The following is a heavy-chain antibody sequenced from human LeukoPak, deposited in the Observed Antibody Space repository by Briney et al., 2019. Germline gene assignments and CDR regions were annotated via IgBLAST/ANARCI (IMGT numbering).Heavy chain of an antibody. Sequence: SETLSLTCTVSGGSISSYYWSWIRQPPGKGLEWIGYIYYSGSTNYNPSLKGRVTISVDTSKNQFSLKLSSVTAADTAVYYCARAGGRRAAFDIWGQGTMVTVSS. V-gene: IGHV4-59*01. CDR3: ARAGGRRAAFDI. D-gene: IGHD4-23*01. CDR1: GGSISSYY. J-gene: IGHJ3*02. CDR2: IYYSGST.